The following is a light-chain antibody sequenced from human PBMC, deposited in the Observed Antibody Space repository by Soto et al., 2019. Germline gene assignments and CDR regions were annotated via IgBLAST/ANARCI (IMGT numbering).Light chain of an antibody. CDR1: QSISIY. CDR3: QQSYTSLALT. Sequence: DIQLTQSPSSLSASVGDRVTITCRASQSISIYLNWYQHKPGRAPKLLIFGAATLHTGVPPRCCGRRSATNFSLTITSLQPDDDATYYCQQSYTSLALTFGGGTKVEI. CDR2: GAA. J-gene: IGKJ4*01. V-gene: IGKV1-39*01.